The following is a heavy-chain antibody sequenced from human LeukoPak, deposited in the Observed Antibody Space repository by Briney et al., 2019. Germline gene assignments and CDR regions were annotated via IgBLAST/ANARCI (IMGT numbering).Heavy chain of an antibody. D-gene: IGHD3-22*01. CDR2: INTGNGNT. CDR1: GYTFTNYG. Sequence: GASVNVSCTTSGYTFTNYGMHWVRQAPRQGPEWMGWINTGNGNTKSSQKFQDRVTLTRDTSASTAYMELNSLGSEDTAVYYCARVPLSDASGHYYPHWGQGTLVTVSS. V-gene: IGHV1-3*04. CDR3: ARVPLSDASGHYYPH. J-gene: IGHJ1*01.